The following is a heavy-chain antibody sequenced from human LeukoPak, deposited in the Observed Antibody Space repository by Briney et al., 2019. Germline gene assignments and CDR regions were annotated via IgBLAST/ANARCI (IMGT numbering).Heavy chain of an antibody. CDR2: IYYSGST. CDR3: ARLLWGSYYFDY. Sequence: SDTLSLTCTVSGYSITNNNWWGWIRQPPGKGLEWIGYIYYSGSTNYNPSLKSRVTISVDTSKNQFSLKLSSVTAADTAVYYCARLLWGSYYFDYWGQGTLVTVSS. J-gene: IGHJ4*02. CDR1: GYSITNNNW. V-gene: IGHV4-28*01. D-gene: IGHD3-16*01.